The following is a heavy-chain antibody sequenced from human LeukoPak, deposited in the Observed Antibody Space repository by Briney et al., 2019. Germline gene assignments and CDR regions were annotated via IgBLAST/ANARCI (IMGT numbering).Heavy chain of an antibody. V-gene: IGHV3-23*01. Sequence: PGGSLRLSCAASGFTFSSYAMSWVRQAPGKGLEWVSAISGSGGSTYYADSVKGRFTISRDNSKNTLYLQMNSLRAEDTAVYYCAKGRTYYYDSSGYYYPTALDYWGQGTLVTVSS. CDR2: ISGSGGST. D-gene: IGHD3-22*01. CDR3: AKGRTYYYDSSGYYYPTALDY. J-gene: IGHJ4*02. CDR1: GFTFSSYA.